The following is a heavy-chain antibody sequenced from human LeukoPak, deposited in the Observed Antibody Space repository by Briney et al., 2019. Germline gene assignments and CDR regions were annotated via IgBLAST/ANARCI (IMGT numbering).Heavy chain of an antibody. CDR2: ISGYNGNT. Sequence: RASVKVSCKASGYTFTRYGISWVRQAPGQGLEWMGWISGYNGNTNYAEKLQGRVTMTTDTSTSTVYMELRSLRSDDTAVYYCARDSLYYGSGSYLGFDPWGQGTLVTVSS. CDR3: ARDSLYYGSGSYLGFDP. D-gene: IGHD3-10*01. CDR1: GYTFTRYG. V-gene: IGHV1-18*01. J-gene: IGHJ5*02.